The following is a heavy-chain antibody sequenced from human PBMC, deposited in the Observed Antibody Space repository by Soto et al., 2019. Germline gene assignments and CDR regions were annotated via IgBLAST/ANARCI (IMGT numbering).Heavy chain of an antibody. CDR3: ARVPPWFDP. J-gene: IGHJ5*02. CDR2: ISSSSSTI. CDR1: GFTFSSYS. V-gene: IGHV3-48*01. Sequence: PGGSLRLSCAASGFTFSSYSMNWIRQAPGKGLEWVSYISSSSSTIYYADSVKGRFTISRDNAKNSLYLRMNSLRAEDTAVYYCARVPPWFDPWGQEPRSPSPQ.